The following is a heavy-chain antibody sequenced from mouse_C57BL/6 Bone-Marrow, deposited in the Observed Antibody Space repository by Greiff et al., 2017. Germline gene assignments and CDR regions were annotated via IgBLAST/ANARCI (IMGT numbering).Heavy chain of an antibody. CDR2: ISRGSSTI. J-gene: IGHJ2*01. V-gene: IGHV5-17*01. CDR1: GFTFSDYG. D-gene: IGHD2-3*01. CDR3: ASRLLLFDY. Sequence: EVKVVESGGGLVKPGASLKLSCAASGFTFSDYGMHWVRQAPEKGLEWVAYISRGSSTIYYAETVKGRFTISRDNANNTLFLQMTSLRSEDTAMYYCASRLLLFDYWGQGTTLTVSA.